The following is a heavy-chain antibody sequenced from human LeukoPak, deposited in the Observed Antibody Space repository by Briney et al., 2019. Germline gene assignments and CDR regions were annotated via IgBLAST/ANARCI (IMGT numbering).Heavy chain of an antibody. V-gene: IGHV3-11*04. Sequence: PGGSLRLSCAASGFTFSDYYMSWIRQAPGKGLEWVSYIRSSGSTIYYADSVKGRFTISRDNSKNTLYLQMNSLRAEDTAVYYCAKAAYPVDYWGQGTLVTVSS. J-gene: IGHJ4*02. CDR3: AKAAYPVDY. CDR2: IRSSGSTI. D-gene: IGHD3-16*01. CDR1: GFTFSDYY.